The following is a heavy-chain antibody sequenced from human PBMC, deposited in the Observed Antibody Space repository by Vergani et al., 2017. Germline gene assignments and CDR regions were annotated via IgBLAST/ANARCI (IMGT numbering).Heavy chain of an antibody. CDR2: IYTSGST. J-gene: IGHJ4*02. D-gene: IGHD3-10*01. CDR1: GGSISSGSYY. Sequence: QVQLQESGPGLVKPSQTLSLTCTVSGGSISSGSYYWSWIRQPAGKGLEWIGRIYTSGSTNYNPSLKSRVTISVDTSKNQFSLRLSSVTAADTAVYYCARERGSRIGELVDWGQGTLVTVSS. V-gene: IGHV4-61*02. CDR3: ARERGSRIGELVD.